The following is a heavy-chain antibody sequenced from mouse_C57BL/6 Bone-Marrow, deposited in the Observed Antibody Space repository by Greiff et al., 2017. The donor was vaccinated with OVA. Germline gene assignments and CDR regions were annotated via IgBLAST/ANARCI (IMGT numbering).Heavy chain of an antibody. V-gene: IGHV5-4*03. CDR2: ISDGGSYT. Sequence: DVKLVESGGGLVKPGGSLKLSCAASGFTFSSYAMSWVRQTPEKRLEWVATISDGGSYTYYPDNVKGRFTISRDNAKNNLYLQMSHLKSEDTAMYYCARGPAWFAYWGQGTLVTVSA. J-gene: IGHJ3*01. CDR3: ARGPAWFAY. CDR1: GFTFSSYA.